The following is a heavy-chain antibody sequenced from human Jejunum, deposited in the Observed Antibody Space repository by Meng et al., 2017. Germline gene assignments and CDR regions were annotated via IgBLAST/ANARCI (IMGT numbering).Heavy chain of an antibody. CDR3: AKLSLDYDDSAGNVAF. D-gene: IGHD3-22*01. Sequence: GESLKISCAASGFTFTSYALNWVRQAPGKGLEWVSGITGNGEKTHYADSVKGRFTTSRDNSKNMLYLQMNSLRVEDTAVYSCAKLSLDYDDSAGNVAFWGQGTLVTVSS. CDR1: GFTFTSYA. J-gene: IGHJ4*02. V-gene: IGHV3-23*01. CDR2: ITGNGEKT.